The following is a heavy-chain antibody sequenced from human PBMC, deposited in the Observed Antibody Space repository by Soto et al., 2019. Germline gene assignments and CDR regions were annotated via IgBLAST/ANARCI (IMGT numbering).Heavy chain of an antibody. J-gene: IGHJ4*02. CDR3: ASGVDYGEFDY. V-gene: IGHV1-3*01. D-gene: IGHD4-17*01. Sequence: ASVKVSCKASGYTLTSHAIHWVRQAPGQRLEWMGWINAGNGNPKYSQKFQGRVTITRDTSASTAYMELSSPRSEDSAVYYCASGVDYGEFDYWGQGTLVTVSS. CDR1: GYTLTSHA. CDR2: INAGNGNP.